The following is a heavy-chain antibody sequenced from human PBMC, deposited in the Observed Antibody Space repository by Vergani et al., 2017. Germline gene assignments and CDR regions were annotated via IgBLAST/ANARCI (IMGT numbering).Heavy chain of an antibody. CDR2: IYSGGST. V-gene: IGHV3-53*01. D-gene: IGHD4-17*01. CDR1: GFTVSSNY. J-gene: IGHJ6*02. Sequence: EVQLVEPGGGLIQPGGSLRLSCAASGFTVSSNYMSWVRQAPGKGLEWVSVIYSGGSTYYADSVKGRFTISRDNSKNTLYLQMNSLRAEDTAVYYCARSSYGDYGYYYYGMDVWGQGTTVTVSS. CDR3: ARSSYGDYGYYYYGMDV.